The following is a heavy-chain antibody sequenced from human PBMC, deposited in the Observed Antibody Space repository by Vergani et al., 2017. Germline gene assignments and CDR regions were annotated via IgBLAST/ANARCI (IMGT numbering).Heavy chain of an antibody. CDR3: ARDFLTRVTTLDYYYMGV. J-gene: IGHJ6*03. CDR1: GFTFSDYY. Sequence: QVQLVESGGGLVKPGGSLRLSCAASGFTFSDYYMTWIRQAPGKGLEWISYISGSGHTKYYADSVKGRFTISRDNSKNTLYLEMNALRAEDTAVYYCARDFLTRVTTLDYYYMGVWGKGTTVTVSS. V-gene: IGHV3-11*04. CDR2: ISGSGHTK. D-gene: IGHD1-1*01.